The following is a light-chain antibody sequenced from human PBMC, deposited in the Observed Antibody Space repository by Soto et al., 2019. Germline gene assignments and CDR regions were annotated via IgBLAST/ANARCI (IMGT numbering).Light chain of an antibody. CDR2: DTS. CDR1: QSVSDW. Sequence: IQMTQSPSTLSASVGDRVTITCRASQSVSDWLAWYQQKPGNPPKLLIYDTSRLESAVPPRFSASGSGTEFTLTISSLQPDDFATYYCQHYNSYSEAFGQGTKVDIK. J-gene: IGKJ1*01. V-gene: IGKV1-5*01. CDR3: QHYNSYSEA.